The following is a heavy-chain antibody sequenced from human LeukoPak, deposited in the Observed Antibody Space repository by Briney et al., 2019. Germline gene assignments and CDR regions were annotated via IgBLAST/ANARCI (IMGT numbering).Heavy chain of an antibody. V-gene: IGHV3-7*01. CDR1: GFTFSSYW. D-gene: IGHD1-26*01. J-gene: IGHJ4*02. CDR3: ARDVGGSLDY. Sequence: GGSLRLSCAASGFTFSSYWMAWVRQAPGKGLEWVANIKGDESAKHQADSVKGRFTISRDNAQNSVYLQMSSLRGEDTAVYYCARDVGGSLDYWGQGTLVTVSS. CDR2: IKGDESAK.